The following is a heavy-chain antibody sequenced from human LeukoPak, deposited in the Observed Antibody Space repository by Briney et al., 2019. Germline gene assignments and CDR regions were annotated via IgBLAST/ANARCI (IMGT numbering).Heavy chain of an antibody. D-gene: IGHD4-17*01. CDR3: TRDPNGDYVGAFDM. Sequence: GGSLRLSCAASGITFSTYAMTWVRQAPGKGLEWVSSITGSGGGTDYADSVKGRFTISRDNSRDTLFLQMNSLRAEDTVLYYCTRDPNGDYVGAFDMWGPGTMVTVSS. CDR2: ITGSGGGT. J-gene: IGHJ3*02. V-gene: IGHV3-23*01. CDR1: GITFSTYA.